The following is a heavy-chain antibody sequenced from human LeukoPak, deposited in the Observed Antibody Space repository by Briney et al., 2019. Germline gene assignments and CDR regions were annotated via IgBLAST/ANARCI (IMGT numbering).Heavy chain of an antibody. D-gene: IGHD4-17*01. CDR1: GFTFSSYE. Sequence: PGGSLRLSCAASGFTFSSYEMNWVRQAPGKGLEWVSYISSSDSTIYYADSVKGRFTISRDNAKNSLYLQMNSLRAEDTAVYYCARDPPPDYGDYFDYWGQGTLVTVSS. CDR3: ARDPPPDYGDYFDY. V-gene: IGHV3-48*03. CDR2: ISSSDSTI. J-gene: IGHJ4*02.